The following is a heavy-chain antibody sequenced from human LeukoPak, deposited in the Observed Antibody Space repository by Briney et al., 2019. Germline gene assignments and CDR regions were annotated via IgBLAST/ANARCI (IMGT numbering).Heavy chain of an antibody. Sequence: GGSLRLSCTASGFIFGDYAISWVRQAPGKGLEWVGFIRSKAYGGTTEYAASVKGRFTISRDDSKSIAYLQMNSLKTEDTAVYYCTRDHYEDAFDIWGQGTMVTVSS. J-gene: IGHJ3*02. V-gene: IGHV3-49*04. CDR3: TRDHYEDAFDI. CDR1: GFIFGDYA. D-gene: IGHD3-22*01. CDR2: IRSKAYGGTT.